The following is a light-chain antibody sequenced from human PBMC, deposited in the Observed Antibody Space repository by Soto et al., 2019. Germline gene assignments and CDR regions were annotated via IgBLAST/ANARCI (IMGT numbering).Light chain of an antibody. CDR3: SSYTRSNTVV. J-gene: IGLJ2*01. V-gene: IGLV2-14*01. Sequence: QSALTQPASVSGSPGQSITISCAGTSSDVGSYNFVSWYQQHPGEAPKLMISEVSYRPSGISNRSSGSKSGNTASLTISGLRADDEADYYCSSYTRSNTVVFGGGTKVTVL. CDR2: EVS. CDR1: SSDVGSYNF.